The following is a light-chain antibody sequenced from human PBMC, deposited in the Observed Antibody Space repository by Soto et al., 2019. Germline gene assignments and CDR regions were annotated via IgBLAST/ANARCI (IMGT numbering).Light chain of an antibody. Sequence: EILLTQSPGTLSLSPGDRATLSCRASQSLTSSFLAWYQQKPGQTPRRLIYGASIRATDIPDRFSGSGSGTDFTLTFSRLEPDDFAVDFCQQYGRLPLSFGGGTKVEIK. J-gene: IGKJ4*01. CDR1: QSLTSSF. CDR3: QQYGRLPLS. V-gene: IGKV3-20*01. CDR2: GAS.